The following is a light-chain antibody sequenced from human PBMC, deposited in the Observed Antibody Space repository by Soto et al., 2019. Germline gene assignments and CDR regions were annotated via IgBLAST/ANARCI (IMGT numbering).Light chain of an antibody. CDR3: QQYNGYPYT. CDR2: GVS. V-gene: IGKV1-16*01. Sequence: DIQMTQSPSSLSASVGDRVTITCRASQDISIYLAWFQQKPGKAPQSLMYGVSRLQSVVPSRFSGSGSGTYFTLTISSLQPEDFATYYCQQYNGYPYTFGQGTKLEIK. CDR1: QDISIY. J-gene: IGKJ2*01.